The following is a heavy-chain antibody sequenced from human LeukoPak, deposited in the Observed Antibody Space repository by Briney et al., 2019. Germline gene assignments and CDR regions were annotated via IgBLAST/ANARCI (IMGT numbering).Heavy chain of an antibody. Sequence: GSSVKVSCKASGGTFSSYAISWVRQAPGQGLEWMGGIIPIFGTANYAQKFQGRVTITADKSTSTAYMELSSLRSEDTAVYYCARDSAIAAADPYYYYGMDAWGKGTTVTVSS. V-gene: IGHV1-69*06. CDR3: ARDSAIAAADPYYYYGMDA. J-gene: IGHJ6*04. CDR2: IIPIFGTA. D-gene: IGHD6-13*01. CDR1: GGTFSSYA.